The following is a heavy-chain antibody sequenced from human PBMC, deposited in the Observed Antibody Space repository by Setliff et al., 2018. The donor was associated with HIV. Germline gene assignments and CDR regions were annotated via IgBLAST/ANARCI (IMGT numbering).Heavy chain of an antibody. D-gene: IGHD3-16*02. V-gene: IGHV4-59*01. CDR3: ATADFPPPSYIWESYRSGAFDI. CDR2: IYYDGTT. J-gene: IGHJ3*02. Sequence: TSETLSLTCTVSGGSMSGLYWSWIRQPPGKGLEWVGYIYYDGTTTYNPSLKSRATISVDTSENQFSLMLSSATAADTAVYYCATADFPPPSYIWESYRSGAFDIWGQGTMVTVSS. CDR1: GGSMSGLY.